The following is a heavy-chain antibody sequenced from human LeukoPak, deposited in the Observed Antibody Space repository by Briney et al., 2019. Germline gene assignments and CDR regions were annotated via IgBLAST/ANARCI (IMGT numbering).Heavy chain of an antibody. D-gene: IGHD6-19*01. V-gene: IGHV3-33*01. J-gene: IGHJ4*02. CDR2: IWYDGSNE. CDR3: ARVTVAGYYFDY. CDR1: GFSFGTYS. Sequence: SLRLSCVVSGFSFGTYSMHWARQVPGKGLEWVAVIWYDGSNEDYADSVKGRFTISRDNSKNTLYLQMNSLRAEDTAVYYCARVTVAGYYFDYWGQGTLVTVSS.